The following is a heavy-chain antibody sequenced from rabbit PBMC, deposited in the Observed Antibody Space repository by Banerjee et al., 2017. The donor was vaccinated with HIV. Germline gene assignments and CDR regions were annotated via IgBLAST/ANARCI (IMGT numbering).Heavy chain of an antibody. V-gene: IGHV1S45*01. CDR1: GFDFSSNV. J-gene: IGHJ4*01. Sequence: QEQLVESGGGLVQPEGSLTLTCKASGFDFSSNVMCWVRQAPGKGLEWIACINTNSGNTVYATWAKGRFTISKASWTTVTLQMTSLTAADTASYFCARDLAGVIGWNFGLWGPGTLVTVS. D-gene: IGHD4-1*01. CDR3: ARDLAGVIGWNFGL. CDR2: INTNSGNT.